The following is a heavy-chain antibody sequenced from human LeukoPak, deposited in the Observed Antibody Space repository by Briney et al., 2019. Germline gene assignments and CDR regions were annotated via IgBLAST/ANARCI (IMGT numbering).Heavy chain of an antibody. Sequence: SETLSLTCTVCGGSISSGSYYWSWIRQPPGKGLEWIGYIYYSGSTNYNPSLKSRVTISVDTSKNQFSLKLSSVTAADTAVYYCARGPPYYDILTGYYSLYFDYWGQGTLVTVSS. CDR2: IYYSGST. J-gene: IGHJ4*02. CDR1: GGSISSGSYY. D-gene: IGHD3-9*01. V-gene: IGHV4-61*01. CDR3: ARGPPYYDILTGYYSLYFDY.